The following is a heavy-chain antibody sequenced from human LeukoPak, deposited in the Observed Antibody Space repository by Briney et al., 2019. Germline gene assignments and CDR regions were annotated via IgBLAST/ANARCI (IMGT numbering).Heavy chain of an antibody. CDR3: ARDLYSSGWEDYYYYYGMDV. D-gene: IGHD6-19*01. CDR2: ISYDGSNK. CDR1: GFTFSSHA. V-gene: IGHV3-30*04. J-gene: IGHJ6*04. Sequence: TGRSLRLSCAASGFTFSSHAMHWVRQAPGKGLEWVAVISYDGSNKYYADSVKGRFTISRDNSKNTLYLQMNSLRAEGTAVYYCARDLYSSGWEDYYYYYGMDVWGKGTTVTVSS.